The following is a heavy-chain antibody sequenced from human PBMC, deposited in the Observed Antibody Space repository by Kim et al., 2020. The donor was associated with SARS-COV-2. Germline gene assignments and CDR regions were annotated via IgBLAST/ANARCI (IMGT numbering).Heavy chain of an antibody. V-gene: IGHV3-21*01. D-gene: IGHD6-13*01. J-gene: IGHJ6*02. CDR1: GFTFSSYS. CDR2: ISSSSSYI. Sequence: GGSLRLSCAASGFTFSSYSMNWVRQAPGKGLEWVSSISSSSSYIYYADSVKGRFTISRDNAKNSLYLQMNSLRAEDTAVYYCARDSSWYGDYYYYGMDVWGQGTTVTVSS. CDR3: ARDSSWYGDYYYYGMDV.